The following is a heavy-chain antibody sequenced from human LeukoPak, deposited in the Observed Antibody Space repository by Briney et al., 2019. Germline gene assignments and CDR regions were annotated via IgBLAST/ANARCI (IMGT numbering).Heavy chain of an antibody. CDR2: ISTRSSHT. CDR3: ARVCRGDYLGGNDAFDI. Sequence: GGSLRLSCAASGFTFSDYYMTWIRQAPGKGLEWVSFISTRSSHTNYVDSVKGRFAISRDNAKNSLYLQMNSLRAEDTAVFYCARVCRGDYLGGNDAFDIWGQGTMVTVSS. CDR1: GFTFSDYY. V-gene: IGHV3-11*06. D-gene: IGHD4-17*01. J-gene: IGHJ3*02.